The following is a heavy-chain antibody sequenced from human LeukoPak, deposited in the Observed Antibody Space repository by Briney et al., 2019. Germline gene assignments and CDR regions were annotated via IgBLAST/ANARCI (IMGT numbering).Heavy chain of an antibody. J-gene: IGHJ4*02. CDR3: ARAGYYYDSSGYLDY. CDR1: GGSISSGGYY. D-gene: IGHD3-22*01. CDR2: IYYSGST. Sequence: SQTLSLTCTASGGSISSGGYYWSWIRQHPGKGLEWIGYIYYSGSTYYNPSLKSRVTISVDTSKNQFSLKLSSVTAADTAVYYCARAGYYYDSSGYLDYWGQGTLVTVSS. V-gene: IGHV4-31*03.